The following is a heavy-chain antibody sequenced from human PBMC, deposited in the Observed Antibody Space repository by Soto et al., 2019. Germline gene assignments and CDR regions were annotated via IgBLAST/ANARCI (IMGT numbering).Heavy chain of an antibody. CDR2: IYWDDDK. J-gene: IGHJ4*02. V-gene: IGHV2-5*02. D-gene: IGHD3-3*01. CDR3: AHGPYYGFWSGYPPLDY. CDR1: GFSLSTSRVG. Sequence: QITLKESGPTLVKPTQTLTLTCTFSGFSLSTSRVGVGWIRQPPGKALEWLALIYWDDDKRISPSLKTRLTITKDTSKNQVVLTMTNMDPLDTATYYRAHGPYYGFWSGYPPLDYWGQGTLVTVSS.